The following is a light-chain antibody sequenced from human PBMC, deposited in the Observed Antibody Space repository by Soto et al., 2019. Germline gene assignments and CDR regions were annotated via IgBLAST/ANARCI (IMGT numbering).Light chain of an antibody. CDR2: AAS. V-gene: IGKV1-27*01. J-gene: IGKJ3*01. Sequence: DIQMTQSPSSLSASVGDRVTITCRASQGISTYLAWYQQKPGKVPKLLIYAASTLQSGVPSRFSGSGSGTAFTLTISSLQPEDVATYYCPKYNSAPFTVGPGPKVVIK. CDR1: QGISTY. CDR3: PKYNSAPFT.